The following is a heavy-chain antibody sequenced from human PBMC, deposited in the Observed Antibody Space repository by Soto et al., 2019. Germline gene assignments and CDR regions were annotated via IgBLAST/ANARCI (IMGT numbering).Heavy chain of an antibody. V-gene: IGHV4-59*01. D-gene: IGHD3-3*01. CDR1: GGSISSYY. Sequence: SETLSLTCTVSGGSISSYYWSWIRQPPGKGLEWIGYIYHSGSTNYNPSLKSRVTISVDTSKDQFSLKLSSVTAADTAVYYCAGRVLRFLEWLPRWDYYYMDVWGKGTTVTVSS. CDR3: AGRVLRFLEWLPRWDYYYMDV. CDR2: IYHSGST. J-gene: IGHJ6*03.